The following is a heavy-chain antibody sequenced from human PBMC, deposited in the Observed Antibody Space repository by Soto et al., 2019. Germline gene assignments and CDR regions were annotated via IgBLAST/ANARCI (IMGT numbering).Heavy chain of an antibody. D-gene: IGHD3-10*01. CDR2: IYPNDSDT. CDR1: GYSFTSDW. CDR3: ARLRFGETPAKT. J-gene: IGHJ5*02. V-gene: IGHV5-51*01. Sequence: PGESLKISCKASGYSFTSDWIGWVRQMPGKGLEYLGIIYPNDSDTVYSPSFQGQVTISVNKSINTAYLQWSSLKASDTGLYYCARLRFGETPAKTWGQGTLVTVSS.